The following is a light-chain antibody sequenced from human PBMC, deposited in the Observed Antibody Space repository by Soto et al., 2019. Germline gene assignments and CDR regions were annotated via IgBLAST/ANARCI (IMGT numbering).Light chain of an antibody. V-gene: IGLV1-47*01. CDR3: AAWDDSLIGV. CDR2: GNN. J-gene: IGLJ3*02. Sequence: QSVLTQPPSASGTPGQRVTISCSGSSSNIGNHYVSWYQQLPGTAPNLLIYGNNQQPSGVPDRFAGSKSGTSASLDISGLRSEEGADYYCAAWDDSLIGVVGGGTKLTVL. CDR1: SSNIGNHY.